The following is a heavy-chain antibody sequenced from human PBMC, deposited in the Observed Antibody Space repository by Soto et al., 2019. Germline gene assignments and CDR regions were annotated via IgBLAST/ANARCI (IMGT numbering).Heavy chain of an antibody. CDR3: ASMVVAATQARKIYNWFDP. CDR2: IYHSGST. CDR1: GGSISSGGYS. Sequence: SETLSLTCAVSGGSISSGGYSWSWIRQPPGKGLEWIGYIYHSGSTYYNPSLKSRVTISVDRSKNQCSLKLSSVTAADTAVYYCASMVVAATQARKIYNWFDPWGQGTLVTVSS. J-gene: IGHJ5*02. D-gene: IGHD2-15*01. V-gene: IGHV4-30-2*01.